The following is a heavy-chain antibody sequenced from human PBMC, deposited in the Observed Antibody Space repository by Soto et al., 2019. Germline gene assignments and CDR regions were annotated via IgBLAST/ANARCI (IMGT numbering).Heavy chain of an antibody. J-gene: IGHJ4*02. CDR2: LNHSGST. CDR1: GGSFSGYY. CDR3: ASPYYYGSGSYLR. Sequence: SETLSLPCSVYGGSFSGYYWSWIRQPPGKGLEWIGELNHSGSTNYNPSLKSRVTISVDTSKNQFSLKLSSVTAADTAVYYCASPYYYGSGSYLRWGKGTLVTVCS. D-gene: IGHD3-10*01. V-gene: IGHV4-34*01.